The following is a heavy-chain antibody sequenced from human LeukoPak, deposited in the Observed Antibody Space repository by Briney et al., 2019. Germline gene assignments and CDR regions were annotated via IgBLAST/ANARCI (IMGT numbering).Heavy chain of an antibody. CDR1: GYTFTSYY. CDR2: INPSGGST. J-gene: IGHJ4*02. V-gene: IGHV1-46*01. CDR3: AREQSSGWSYYFDY. Sequence: VSVKVSCKASGYTFTSYYMHWVRQAPGQGLEWMGIINPSGGSTSYAQKFQGRVTITADKSTSTAYMELSSLRSEDTAVYYCAREQSSGWSYYFDYWGQGTLVTVSS. D-gene: IGHD6-19*01.